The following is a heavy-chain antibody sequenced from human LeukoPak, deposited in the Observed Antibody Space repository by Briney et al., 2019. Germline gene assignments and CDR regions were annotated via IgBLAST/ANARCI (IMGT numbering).Heavy chain of an antibody. J-gene: IGHJ4*02. D-gene: IGHD1-26*01. CDR3: AREAYSGPLGY. Sequence: GGSLRLSCAASGFTFSSYSMNWVRQAPGKGLEWVSSISGTGDYIYYADSVKGRFTISRDNGKNSLFLQMNSLRVEDTAVYYCAREAYSGPLGYWGRGTLVTVSS. CDR2: ISGTGDYI. V-gene: IGHV3-21*01. CDR1: GFTFSSYS.